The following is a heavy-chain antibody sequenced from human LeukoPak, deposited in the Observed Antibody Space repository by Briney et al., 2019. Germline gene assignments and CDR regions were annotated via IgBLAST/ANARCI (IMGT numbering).Heavy chain of an antibody. CDR2: INNDGSST. Sequence: GGSLRLSCAASGSTFSSYWMHWVRQAPGKGLVWVSRINNDGSSTTYADSVKGRFTISRDNAKNTLYLQMNSLRAEDTAVYYCARTVAKVFDYWGQGTLVTVSS. CDR1: GSTFSSYW. V-gene: IGHV3-74*01. J-gene: IGHJ4*02. CDR3: ARTVAKVFDY. D-gene: IGHD6-19*01.